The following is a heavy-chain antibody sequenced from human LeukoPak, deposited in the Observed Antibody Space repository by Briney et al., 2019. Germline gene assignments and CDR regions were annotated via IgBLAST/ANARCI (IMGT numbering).Heavy chain of an antibody. V-gene: IGHV4-34*01. Sequence: SETLSLTGAVYGGSFSGYYWSWIRQPPGKGLEWIGEINHSGSTNYNPSLKSRVTISVDTSKNQFSLKLSSVTAADTAVYYCARGRLGFWSGYYCNWFDPWGQGTLVTVSS. D-gene: IGHD3-3*01. CDR3: ARGRLGFWSGYYCNWFDP. CDR2: INHSGST. CDR1: GGSFSGYY. J-gene: IGHJ5*02.